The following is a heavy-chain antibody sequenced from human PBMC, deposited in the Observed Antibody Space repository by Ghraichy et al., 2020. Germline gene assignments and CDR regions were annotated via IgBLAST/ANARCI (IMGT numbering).Heavy chain of an antibody. CDR1: GFMFSSYW. CDR2: VKPDGGEK. V-gene: IGHV3-7*01. J-gene: IGHJ3*01. CDR3: AKCRGTTWNDALDV. D-gene: IGHD1-1*01. Sequence: AGSLRLSCAASGFMFSSYWVTWVRQAPGKGLEWVANVKPDGGEKNYVGSVKGRFTISRDNDKKSLYLPMNSLRAEDTAVYYCAKCRGTTWNDALDVWGQGTMVTVS.